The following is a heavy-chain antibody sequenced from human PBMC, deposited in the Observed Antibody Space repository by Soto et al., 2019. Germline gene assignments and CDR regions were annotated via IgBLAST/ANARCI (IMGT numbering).Heavy chain of an antibody. CDR3: AKGSAHGSPYYFDS. D-gene: IGHD6-25*01. CDR1: GFTFSSYA. Sequence: GGSLRLSCAASGFTFSSYAMAWVHQAPGKGLEWISAISGSGGSTYHGDSVKGRFTISRDNSKNTLYVQMNSLRAEDTAIYYCAKGSAHGSPYYFDSWGRGTLVTVSS. CDR2: ISGSGGST. J-gene: IGHJ4*02. V-gene: IGHV3-23*01.